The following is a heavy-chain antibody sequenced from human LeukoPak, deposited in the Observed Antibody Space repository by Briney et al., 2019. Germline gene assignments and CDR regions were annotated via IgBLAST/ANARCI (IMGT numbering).Heavy chain of an antibody. J-gene: IGHJ4*02. CDR3: ARGKYTSFDN. D-gene: IGHD6-6*01. CDR1: GYSIFTNNVD. V-gene: IGHV6-1*01. Sequence: SQTLSLTCAVSGYSIFTNNVDWNWLRQSPSIGLEGLVSTYCRSKDSFDYAESWKSRITISADTSKNQFSLQLSSVTPEDTAVYYCARGKYTSFDNWGQGTLVTVSS. CDR2: TYCRSKDSF.